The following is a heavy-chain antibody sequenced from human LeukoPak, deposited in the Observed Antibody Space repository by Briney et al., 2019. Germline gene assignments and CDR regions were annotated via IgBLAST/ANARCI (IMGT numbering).Heavy chain of an antibody. CDR1: GFTFSSYG. Sequence: GGSLRLSCAASGFTFSSYGMHWVRQAPGKGLEWVAFIRYDGSNKYYADSVKGRFTISRDNSKNTLYLQMNSLRAEDTAMYYCARHRPHTDSNSVADYYFDYWGQGTLVTVSS. D-gene: IGHD6-19*01. V-gene: IGHV3-30*02. J-gene: IGHJ4*02. CDR3: ARHRPHTDSNSVADYYFDY. CDR2: IRYDGSNK.